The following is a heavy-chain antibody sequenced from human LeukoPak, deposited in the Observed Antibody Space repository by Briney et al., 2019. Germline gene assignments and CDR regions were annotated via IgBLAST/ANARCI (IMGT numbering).Heavy chain of an antibody. V-gene: IGHV3-21*01. Sequence: PGGSLRLSCAASGFTFSSYSMNWVRQAPGKGLEWVPSISSSSSYIYYADSVKGRFTISRDNAKNSLYLQMNSLRAEDTAVYYCARGPRPYDILTGYSLGAYWGQGTLVTVSS. J-gene: IGHJ4*02. CDR2: ISSSSSYI. CDR1: GFTFSSYS. CDR3: ARGPRPYDILTGYSLGAY. D-gene: IGHD3-9*01.